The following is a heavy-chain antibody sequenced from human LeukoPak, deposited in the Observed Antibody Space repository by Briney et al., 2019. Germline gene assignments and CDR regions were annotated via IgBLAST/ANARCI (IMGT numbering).Heavy chain of an antibody. J-gene: IGHJ4*02. CDR3: AKMGYFGSGSYYPGEYYFDY. V-gene: IGHV3-9*01. CDR1: GFTFSTYW. CDR2: ISWNSDTI. Sequence: GGSLRLSCAASGFTFSTYWMSWVRQAPGKGLEWVSSISWNSDTIYYADSVKGRFTISRDNAKNSLYLQMNSLRTEDTAFYYCAKMGYFGSGSYYPGEYYFDYWGQGTLVTVSS. D-gene: IGHD3-10*01.